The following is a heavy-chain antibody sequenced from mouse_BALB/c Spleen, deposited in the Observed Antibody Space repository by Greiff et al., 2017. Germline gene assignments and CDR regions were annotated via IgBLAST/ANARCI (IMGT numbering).Heavy chain of an antibody. CDR1: GYSITSGYY. CDR2: ISYDGSN. J-gene: IGHJ1*01. CDR3: ARSYDSSYWYFDV. Sequence: EVKLMESGPGLVKPSQSLSLTCSVTGYSITSGYYWNWIRQFPGNKLEWMGYISYDGSNNYNPSLKNRISITRDTSKDQFFLKLNSVTTEDTATYYCARSYDSSYWYFDVWGAGTTVTVSS. V-gene: IGHV3-6*02. D-gene: IGHD1-1*01.